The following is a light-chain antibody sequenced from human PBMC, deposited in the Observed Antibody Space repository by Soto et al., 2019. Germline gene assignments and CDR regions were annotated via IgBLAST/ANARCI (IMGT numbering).Light chain of an antibody. CDR1: QSVRSY. V-gene: IGKV3-11*01. CDR2: DAS. Sequence: SLRATATLSYRASQSVRSYLAWYQQKPGQAPRLLIYDASNRATGIPARFSGSGSGTDFTLTISSLEPEDFAVYYCQQRSNWPIPFGQGTRLEIK. J-gene: IGKJ5*01. CDR3: QQRSNWPIP.